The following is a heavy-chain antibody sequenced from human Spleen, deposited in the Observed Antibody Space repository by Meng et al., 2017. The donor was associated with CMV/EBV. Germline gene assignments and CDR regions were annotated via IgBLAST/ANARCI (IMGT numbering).Heavy chain of an antibody. CDR1: GFTFSSYS. Sequence: GGSLRLSCAASGFTFSSYSMNWVRQAPGKGLEWVSSISSSSSYIYYADSVKGRFTISRDNAKNSLYLQMNSLRAEDTAVYYCARHCYGSGTYCDYWGQGTLVTVSS. V-gene: IGHV3-21*01. D-gene: IGHD3-10*01. CDR2: ISSSSSYI. J-gene: IGHJ4*02. CDR3: ARHCYGSGTYCDY.